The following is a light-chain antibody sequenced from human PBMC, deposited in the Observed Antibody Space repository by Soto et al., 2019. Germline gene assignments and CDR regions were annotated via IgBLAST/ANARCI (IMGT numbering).Light chain of an antibody. J-gene: IGKJ3*01. V-gene: IGKV1-33*01. CDR3: QQYDNLPFT. Sequence: DVQMTQSPSSLSASVRDRVTITCQASQDIRNSLNWYQQKPGKAPKLLICDASNLEPGVPSRFSGSGSGTDFAFTISSLQPDDIGIYYCQQYDNLPFTFGPGTKVDIK. CDR2: DAS. CDR1: QDIRNS.